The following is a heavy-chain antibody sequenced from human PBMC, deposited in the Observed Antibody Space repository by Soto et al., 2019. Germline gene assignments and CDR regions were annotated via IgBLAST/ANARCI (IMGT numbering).Heavy chain of an antibody. CDR1: GYTFTGYY. D-gene: IGHD3-3*01. CDR2: INPNSGGT. V-gene: IGHV1-2*04. J-gene: IGHJ3*02. Sequence: ASVKVSCKASGYTFTGYYMHWVRQAPGQGLEWMGWINPNSGGTNYAQKFQGWVTITRDTTISTAYMELSRLRSDDTAVYYCVSSHSIPLTIFGVVIKEYAFDIWGQGTMVTVSS. CDR3: VSSHSIPLTIFGVVIKEYAFDI.